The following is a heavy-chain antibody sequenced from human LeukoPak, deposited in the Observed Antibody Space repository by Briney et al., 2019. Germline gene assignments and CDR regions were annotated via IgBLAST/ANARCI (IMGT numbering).Heavy chain of an antibody. CDR2: INSDGSST. Sequence: PGGSLRLSCAASEFTFSSYWMHWVRHAPGKGLVWVSRINSDGSSTSYADSVKGRFTISRDNAKNSLYLQMNSLRAEDTAVYYCARVEDYDILTGFDYWGQGTLVTVSS. V-gene: IGHV3-74*01. D-gene: IGHD3-9*01. CDR1: EFTFSSYW. CDR3: ARVEDYDILTGFDY. J-gene: IGHJ4*02.